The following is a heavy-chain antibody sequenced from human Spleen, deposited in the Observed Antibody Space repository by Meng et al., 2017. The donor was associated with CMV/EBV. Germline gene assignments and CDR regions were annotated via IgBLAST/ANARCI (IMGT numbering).Heavy chain of an antibody. Sequence: GGSLRLSCAASGFTFSSYGMNWVRQAPGEGLEWVSYISSSDSPIYYEDSVKGRFTISRDNAKNSLYLQMNSLRAEDTAVYYFARPFYDFWSDYYHDAFDYWGQGTMVTVSS. CDR1: GFTFSSYG. J-gene: IGHJ3*01. CDR3: ARPFYDFWSDYYHDAFDY. CDR2: ISSSDSPI. V-gene: IGHV3-48*04. D-gene: IGHD3-3*01.